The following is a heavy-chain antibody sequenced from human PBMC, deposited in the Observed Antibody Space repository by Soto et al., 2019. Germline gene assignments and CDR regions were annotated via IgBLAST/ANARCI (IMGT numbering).Heavy chain of an antibody. CDR1: GYSFTSYW. CDR2: IYPGDSDT. D-gene: IGHD2-15*01. J-gene: IGHJ6*03. Sequence: GESLKISCKGSGYSFTSYWIGWVRQMPGKGLGWMGIIYPGDSDTRYSPSFQGQVTISADKSISTAYLQWSSLKASDTAMYYCARQWSSSPYYYYYYMDVWGKGTTVTVSS. V-gene: IGHV5-51*01. CDR3: ARQWSSSPYYYYYYMDV.